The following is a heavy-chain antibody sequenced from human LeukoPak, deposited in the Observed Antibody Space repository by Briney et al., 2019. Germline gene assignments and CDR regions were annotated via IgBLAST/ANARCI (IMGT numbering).Heavy chain of an antibody. D-gene: IGHD6-19*01. V-gene: IGHV4-59*08. CDR3: VRAVSGRFDY. Sequence: KPSETLSLTCTVSGGSMSPYHWGWIRQPPGKGLEWTGYIYYSGSTNYNPSLKSRVTISVDTSKNQFPLKLSSVTAADTAIYYCVRAVSGRFDYWGQGTLVTVSS. J-gene: IGHJ4*02. CDR1: GGSMSPYH. CDR2: IYYSGST.